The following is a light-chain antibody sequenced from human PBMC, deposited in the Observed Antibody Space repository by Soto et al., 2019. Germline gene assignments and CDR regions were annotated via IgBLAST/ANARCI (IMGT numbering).Light chain of an antibody. V-gene: IGLV2-8*01. Sequence: QSVLTQPPSASGSPGQSVTISCTGTSSDVGAYNYVSWYQQHPGKAPKLMIYDVSKRPSGVPYRFSGSKSGNAASLTVSGLQGEDEADYYCSSYINTNTLVFGGGTKLTVL. J-gene: IGLJ2*01. CDR3: SSYINTNTLV. CDR2: DVS. CDR1: SSDVGAYNY.